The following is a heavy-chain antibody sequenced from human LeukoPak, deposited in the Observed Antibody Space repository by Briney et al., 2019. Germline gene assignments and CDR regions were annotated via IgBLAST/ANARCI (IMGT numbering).Heavy chain of an antibody. D-gene: IGHD3-22*01. Sequence: SETLSLTCAVHGGSFSGYYWSWIRQPPGKGLEWIGEINHSGSTNYNPSLKSRVTISVDTSKNQFSLKLSSVTAADTAVYYCARVRGMIVVARRLYFDYWGQGTLVTVSS. CDR1: GGSFSGYY. J-gene: IGHJ4*02. CDR2: INHSGST. V-gene: IGHV4-34*01. CDR3: ARVRGMIVVARRLYFDY.